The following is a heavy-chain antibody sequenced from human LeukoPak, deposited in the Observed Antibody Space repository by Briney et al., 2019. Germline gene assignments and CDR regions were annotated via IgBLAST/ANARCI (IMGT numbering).Heavy chain of an antibody. CDR2: IYDSGRT. CDR3: ARRSAIFYYMDV. J-gene: IGHJ6*03. V-gene: IGHV4-30-2*01. D-gene: IGHD2-2*02. CDR1: GASISSGDYY. Sequence: PSETLSLTCTVSGASISSGDYYWTWIRQPPGKGLEWIGYIYDSGRTDFNPSLKSRVTISIDRSKNQFSLKLSSVTAADTAVYYCARRSAIFYYMDVWGKGTTVTVSS.